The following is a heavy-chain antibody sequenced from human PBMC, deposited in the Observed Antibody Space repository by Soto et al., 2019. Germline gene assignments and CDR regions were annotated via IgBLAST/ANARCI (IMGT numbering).Heavy chain of an antibody. CDR2: ISYDGGNK. CDR3: AKNYYARVGYYCFDH. J-gene: IGHJ4*02. V-gene: IGHV3-30*18. CDR1: DFNLRNHW. D-gene: IGHD3-22*01. Sequence: GGSLRLSWATSDFNLRNHWMNWVRQAPVKGLEWVALISYDGGNKYYAESVKGRFTISRDNPKNTLYLQMNSLRADDTAVYFCAKNYYARVGYYCFDHQGQRTLCTISS.